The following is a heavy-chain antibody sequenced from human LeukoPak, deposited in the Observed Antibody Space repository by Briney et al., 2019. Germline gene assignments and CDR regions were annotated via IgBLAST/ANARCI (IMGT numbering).Heavy chain of an antibody. Sequence: SETLSLTCAVYGGSFSGYCWSWIRQPPGKGLEWIGEINHSGSTNYNPSLKSRVTISVDTSKNQFSLKLSSVTAADTAVYYCARGGYNYGGDFDYWGQGTLVTVSS. D-gene: IGHD5-24*01. CDR1: GGSFSGYC. CDR2: INHSGST. V-gene: IGHV4-34*01. CDR3: ARGGYNYGGDFDY. J-gene: IGHJ4*02.